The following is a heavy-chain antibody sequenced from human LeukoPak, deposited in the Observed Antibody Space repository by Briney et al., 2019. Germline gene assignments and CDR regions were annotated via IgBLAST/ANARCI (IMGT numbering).Heavy chain of an antibody. Sequence: SDTLSLTCTVSGGSLGIYYWTWIRQPPGKEQVWIGDIYWTGDTNYDHALKSRVTISVDTSKNQLFLQLGSVTAAVTAVYYCARGGESALGDWGQGTLVTVSS. V-gene: IGHV4-59*07. CDR2: IYWTGDT. CDR1: GGSLGIYY. D-gene: IGHD2-21*01. J-gene: IGHJ4*02. CDR3: ARGGESALGD.